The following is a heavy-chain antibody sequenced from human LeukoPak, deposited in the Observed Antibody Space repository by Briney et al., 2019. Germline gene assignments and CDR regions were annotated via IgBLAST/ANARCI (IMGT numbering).Heavy chain of an antibody. CDR1: GFTFSNYA. V-gene: IGHV3-23*01. CDR2: ISGSGGST. D-gene: IGHD3-22*01. CDR3: AKDYYDSSDY. Sequence: GGSLRLSCAASGFTFSNYAMSWVRQAPGKGLEWVSVISGSGGSTYYADSVKGRFTISRDNSKNTLYLQMNSLRAEDTAVYYCAKDYYDSSDYWGQGTLVTVSS. J-gene: IGHJ4*02.